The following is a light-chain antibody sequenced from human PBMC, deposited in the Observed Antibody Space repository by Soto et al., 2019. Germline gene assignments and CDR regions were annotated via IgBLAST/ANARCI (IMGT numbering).Light chain of an antibody. V-gene: IGKV3-15*01. CDR1: QSVSSN. CDR3: QQYNDWPRA. CDR2: GAS. Sequence: EIVMTQSPATLSVSPGEGATLSCRASQSVSSNLAWYQQKPGQAPRLLIYGASTRAAGIPARFSGSGSGTEFTLTISGLQSEDLAVYYCQQYNDWPRAFGQGTKLEIK. J-gene: IGKJ2*01.